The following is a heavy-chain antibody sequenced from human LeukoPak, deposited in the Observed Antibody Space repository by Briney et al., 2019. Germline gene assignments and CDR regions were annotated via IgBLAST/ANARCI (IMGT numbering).Heavy chain of an antibody. D-gene: IGHD4-11*01. Sequence: GGSLRLSCAASGFTFSNYAMSWVRQAPGKGLEWVSGIGAGGTFTYYADSVKGRFTISRDNSRNTLYLQMNSLRADDAAVYYCAKDLDYTTYGYYLDYWGQGTLVTVSS. V-gene: IGHV3-23*01. CDR1: GFTFSNYA. CDR3: AKDLDYTTYGYYLDY. CDR2: IGAGGTFT. J-gene: IGHJ4*02.